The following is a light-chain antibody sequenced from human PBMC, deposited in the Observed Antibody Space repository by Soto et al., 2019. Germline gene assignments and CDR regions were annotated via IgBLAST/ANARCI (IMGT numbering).Light chain of an antibody. CDR3: KKYNSSPWT. Sequence: DIQMTQSPSTLSASVGDRVTITCRASQSISSWLAWYQQKPGKAPKLLIYKASSLESGVPSRFSGSGSGTEFTLNISSLQPDDFATYYCKKYNSSPWTFGQGTKVEIK. CDR2: KAS. J-gene: IGKJ1*01. CDR1: QSISSW. V-gene: IGKV1-5*03.